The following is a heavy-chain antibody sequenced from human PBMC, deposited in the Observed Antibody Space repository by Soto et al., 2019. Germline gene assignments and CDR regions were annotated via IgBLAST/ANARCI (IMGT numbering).Heavy chain of an antibody. CDR2: IYYSGNT. Sequence: SETLSLTCSVSSSSLSSSTYYWSWIRQPPGRGQEWIGSIYYSGNTYYKQSLKSRVSMSIDTSRNQFSLKLTSVTAADTGVYYCASSSPFHYWGPGILVTVSS. CDR3: ASSSPFHY. D-gene: IGHD6-6*01. V-gene: IGHV4-39*01. J-gene: IGHJ4*02. CDR1: SSSLSSSTYY.